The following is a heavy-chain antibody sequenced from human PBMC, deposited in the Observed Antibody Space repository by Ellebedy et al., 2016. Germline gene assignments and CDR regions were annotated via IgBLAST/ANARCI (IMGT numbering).Heavy chain of an antibody. J-gene: IGHJ3*02. Sequence: LSLTCAASGFTFSSYGMHWVRQAPGKGLEWVAVISYDGSNKYYADSVKGRFTISRDNSKNTLYLQMNSLRAEDTAVYYCARSRANDYVWGSYPLDAFDIWGQGTMVTVSS. CDR2: ISYDGSNK. V-gene: IGHV3-30*03. CDR1: GFTFSSYG. CDR3: ARSRANDYVWGSYPLDAFDI. D-gene: IGHD3-16*02.